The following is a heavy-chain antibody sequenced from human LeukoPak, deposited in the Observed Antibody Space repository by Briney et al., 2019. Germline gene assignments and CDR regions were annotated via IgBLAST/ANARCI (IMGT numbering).Heavy chain of an antibody. J-gene: IGHJ6*02. D-gene: IGHD4-23*01. Sequence: EGSLRLSCAASGFTFSSYEMNWVRQAPGKGLEWLSYIRSSGSPIYYADSVKGRFTISRDNGKNSLYLQMDGLRAEDTAVYYCASLYGGNLYSGLDVWGQGTTVTVSS. CDR1: GFTFSSYE. CDR2: IRSSGSPI. CDR3: ASLYGGNLYSGLDV. V-gene: IGHV3-48*03.